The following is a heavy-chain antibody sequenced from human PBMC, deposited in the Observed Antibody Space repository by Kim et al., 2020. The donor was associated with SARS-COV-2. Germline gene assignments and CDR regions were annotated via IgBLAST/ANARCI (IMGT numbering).Heavy chain of an antibody. CDR2: IWNDGSNK. J-gene: IGHJ4*01. V-gene: IGHV3-33*01. CDR3: ARDGQVGATLGLDY. Sequence: GGSLRLSCAASGFTFSSYGMNWVRQAPGKGLEWVAVIWNDGSNKYYADSVKGRFTISRDKSKNTLYLQMNSLRAEDTAVYYCARDGQVGATLGLDYWGQGTPVTVSS. D-gene: IGHD1-26*01. CDR1: GFTFSSYG.